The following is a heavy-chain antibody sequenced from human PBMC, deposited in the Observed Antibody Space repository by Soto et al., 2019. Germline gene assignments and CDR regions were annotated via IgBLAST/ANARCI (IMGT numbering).Heavy chain of an antibody. D-gene: IGHD4-4*01. CDR2: IYFSGGT. Sequence: SETLSLTCTVSGGSISSSNNYWSWVRQHPGKGLEWIGHIYFSGGTSYNPSLKSRLTISVDTSKNQFSLRLSSVTAADTGVYYCATLTTGVAVTPNWFDPWGQGTLVTVSS. V-gene: IGHV4-31*03. CDR3: ATLTTGVAVTPNWFDP. J-gene: IGHJ5*02. CDR1: GGSISSSNNY.